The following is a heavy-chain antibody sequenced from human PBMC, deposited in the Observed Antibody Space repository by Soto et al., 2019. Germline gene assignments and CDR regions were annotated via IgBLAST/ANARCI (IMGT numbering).Heavy chain of an antibody. J-gene: IGHJ3*02. D-gene: IGHD6-19*01. CDR3: ARTHGVAGVAFDI. CDR2: IYPGDSDT. CDR1: GYSFTSYW. Sequence: PGESLKISCKGSGYSFTSYWIGWVRQMPGKGLEWMGIIYPGDSDTRYSPSFQGQVTISADKSISTAYLQWSSLKASDTAMCYCARTHGVAGVAFDIWGQGTMVTVSS. V-gene: IGHV5-51*01.